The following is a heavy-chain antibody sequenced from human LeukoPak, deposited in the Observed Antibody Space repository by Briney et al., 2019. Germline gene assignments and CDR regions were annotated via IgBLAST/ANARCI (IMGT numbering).Heavy chain of an antibody. Sequence: KPSETLSLTCAVYGGSFSGYYWSWIRQPPGKGLEWIGEINHSGSTNYNPSLKSRVTISVDTSKNQFFLKLSSVTAADTAVYYCAGLDYGDYGFAYYFDYWGQGTLVTVSS. CDR3: AGLDYGDYGFAYYFDY. D-gene: IGHD4-17*01. J-gene: IGHJ4*02. CDR1: GGSFSGYY. V-gene: IGHV4-34*01. CDR2: INHSGST.